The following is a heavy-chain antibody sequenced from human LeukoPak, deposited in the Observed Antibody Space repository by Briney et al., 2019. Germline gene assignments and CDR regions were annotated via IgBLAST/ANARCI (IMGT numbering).Heavy chain of an antibody. CDR3: ARATTYYYGTDV. D-gene: IGHD1-1*01. CDR2: IYYSGST. J-gene: IGHJ6*01. CDR1: GGSITNYY. V-gene: IGHV4-59*01. Sequence: SETLSLTCTVSGGSITNYYWIWIRQPPGKGLEWIGYIYYSGSTNYNPSLKSRVTMSVDTSKNQFSLELTSVTPADTAVYYCARATTYYYGTDVWGKGPRSPSRQ.